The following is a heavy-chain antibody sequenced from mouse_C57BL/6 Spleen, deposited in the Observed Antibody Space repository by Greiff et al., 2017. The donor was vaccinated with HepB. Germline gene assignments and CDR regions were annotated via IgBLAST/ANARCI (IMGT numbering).Heavy chain of an antibody. V-gene: IGHV1-64*01. J-gene: IGHJ3*01. CDR1: GYTFTSYW. Sequence: QVQLQQPGAELVKPGASVKLSCKASGYTFTSYWMHWVKQRPGQGLEWIGMIHPNSGSTNYNEKFKSKATLTVDKSSSTAYMQLSSLTSEDSAVYYCARSGAYDYDFSFAYRGQGTLVTVPA. CDR2: IHPNSGST. D-gene: IGHD2-4*01. CDR3: ARSGAYDYDFSFAY.